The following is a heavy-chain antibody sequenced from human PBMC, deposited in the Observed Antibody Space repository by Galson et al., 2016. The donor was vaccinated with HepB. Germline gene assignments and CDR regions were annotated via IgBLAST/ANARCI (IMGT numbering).Heavy chain of an antibody. CDR3: ARDETYCSGGSCYDGQLFDY. D-gene: IGHD2-15*01. CDR2: ISSSSRTI. J-gene: IGHJ4*01. V-gene: IGHV3-48*04. Sequence: SLRLSCAASGFTFSSYSMNWVRQAPGKGLEWLSYISSSSRTIYYAASVKGRFTISRDNAKNSLYLQMNSLRAEDTAVYYCARDETYCSGGSCYDGQLFDYWGHGTLVTVSS. CDR1: GFTFSSYS.